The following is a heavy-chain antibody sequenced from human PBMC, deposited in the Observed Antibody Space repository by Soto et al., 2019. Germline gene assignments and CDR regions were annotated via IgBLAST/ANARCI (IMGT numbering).Heavy chain of an antibody. CDR2: ISYDVSNK. V-gene: IGHV3-30*18. Sequence: QVQLVESGGGGVQPGRSLRLSCAASGFTLSSYGRHWVRQAPGKGLEWVAVISYDVSNKYYADSVKGRFTISRDNSKNTLYLQMNSLRTADTAVYYCAKGYEDCSGGSCYLENYDYYYYGMGVWGQGTTVTVSS. D-gene: IGHD2-15*01. CDR3: AKGYEDCSGGSCYLENYDYYYYGMGV. CDR1: GFTLSSYG. J-gene: IGHJ6*02.